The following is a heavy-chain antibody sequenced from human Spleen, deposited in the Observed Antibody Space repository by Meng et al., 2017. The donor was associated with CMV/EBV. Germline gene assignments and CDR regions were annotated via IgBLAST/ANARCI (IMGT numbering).Heavy chain of an antibody. CDR3: VRSSNPYYYYGMDV. D-gene: IGHD4-11*01. CDR1: GGSISNYY. J-gene: IGHJ6*02. CDR2: IYYSGGT. V-gene: IGHV4-59*01. Sequence: SETLSLTCTVSGGSISNYYWSWIRQPPGKGLEWIGYIYYSGGTNYNPSLKSRVTISVDTSKNQFSLKLSSVTAADTAVYYCVRSSNPYYYYGMDVWGQGTTVTVSS.